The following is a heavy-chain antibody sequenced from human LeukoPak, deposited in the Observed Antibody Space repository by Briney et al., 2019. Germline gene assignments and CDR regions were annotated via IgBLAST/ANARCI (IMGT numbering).Heavy chain of an antibody. CDR1: GFTLSTYW. J-gene: IGHJ4*02. Sequence: SGGSLTLSCAASGFTLSTYWMNWVRQAPGKGLEWVANVNKDGSAKYYVDSVKGRFTISRDNAKNSLYLQMDSLRAEDTAVYYCARENFELWGQGTLVTVSS. CDR3: ARENFEL. V-gene: IGHV3-7*04. D-gene: IGHD3-9*01. CDR2: VNKDGSAK.